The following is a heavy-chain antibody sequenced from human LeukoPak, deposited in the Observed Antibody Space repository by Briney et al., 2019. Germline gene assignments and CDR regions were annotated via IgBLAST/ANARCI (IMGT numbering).Heavy chain of an antibody. CDR2: IFHSGIT. V-gene: IGHV4-39*01. J-gene: IGHJ4*02. Sequence: SETLSLTCTVSGGSIRSSGHYWGWIRQPPGKGLEWIGCIFHSGITHYNPSLKSRLTISVDTSKSQFSLKLSSVTAADTAVYYCARHGEQLALYWGQGTLVTVSS. D-gene: IGHD6-6*01. CDR3: ARHGEQLALY. CDR1: GGSIRSSGHY.